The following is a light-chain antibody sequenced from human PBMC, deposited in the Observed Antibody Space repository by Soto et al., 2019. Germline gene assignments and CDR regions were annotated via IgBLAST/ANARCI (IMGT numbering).Light chain of an antibody. CDR1: QSISSW. CDR2: EAS. V-gene: IGKV1-5*03. Sequence: IQLTQSASTLSATVGDRVTFTCRASQSISSWLAWYQQKPGRAPKLLIYEASSLESGVPSRFSGNGSGTEFTLTISRLQPDDFATYYCQQYNTHSSTFGQGTKVDIK. J-gene: IGKJ1*01. CDR3: QQYNTHSST.